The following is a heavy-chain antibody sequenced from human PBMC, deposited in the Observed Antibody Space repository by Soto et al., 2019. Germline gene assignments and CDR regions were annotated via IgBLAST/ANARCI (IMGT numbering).Heavy chain of an antibody. CDR3: ARAPTSRTTLDWFDS. CDR1: GFTFSSDS. CDR2: ISSSGNFV. Sequence: PGGSLRLSCAASGFTFSSDSMGWVRQAPGKGLEWVASISSSGNFVNYADSVKGRFTISRDNAKNPLYIQMRSLKDEDMAVYYCARAPTSRTTLDWFDSWGQGTLVTVSS. V-gene: IGHV3-21*01. D-gene: IGHD1-7*01. J-gene: IGHJ5*01.